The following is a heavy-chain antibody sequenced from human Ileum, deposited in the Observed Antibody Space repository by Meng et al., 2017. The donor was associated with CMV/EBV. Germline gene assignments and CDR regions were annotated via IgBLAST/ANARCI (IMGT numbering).Heavy chain of an antibody. J-gene: IGHJ6*02. CDR2: IWYDGSNK. D-gene: IGHD5-18*01. V-gene: IGHV3-33*01. CDR3: ARELSYSYSYYYYGLDV. Sequence: GESLKISCAASGFTFSSYGMHWVRQAPGKGLEWVAVIWYDGSNKYYADSVKGRFTISRDNAKSSLYLQMNSLRAEDTAVYYCARELSYSYSYYYYGLDVWGQGTTVTVSS. CDR1: GFTFSSYG.